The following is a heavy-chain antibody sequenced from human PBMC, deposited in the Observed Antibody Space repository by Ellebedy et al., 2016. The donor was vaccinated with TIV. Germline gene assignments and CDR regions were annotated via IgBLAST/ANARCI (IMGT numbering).Heavy chain of an antibody. J-gene: IGHJ3*01. Sequence: ASVKVSXXASGFTFKNYAIHWVRQAPGQRLEWMGWINADNGNTEYSQKFQGRVTITRDKSASTAYMELSSLSSEDTAVYFCARVTNYAFDLWGQGTVATVSS. CDR1: GFTFKNYA. D-gene: IGHD5-24*01. V-gene: IGHV1-3*01. CDR2: INADNGNT. CDR3: ARVTNYAFDL.